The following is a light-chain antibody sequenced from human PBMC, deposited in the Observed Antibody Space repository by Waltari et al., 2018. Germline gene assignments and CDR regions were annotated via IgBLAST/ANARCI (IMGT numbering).Light chain of an antibody. CDR1: RRDAGTSNF. CDR2: AVT. CDR3: TSYAGSDKLL. J-gene: IGLJ3*02. Sequence: ALTQPPSASGSPRQSVIISCTGSRRDAGTSNFVSCYHQHPAQAPKLMIYAVTKRPSGVPDRFSGSKSGNTASLSVSGRQAEDEADYYCTSYAGSDKLLFGGGTKLTVL. V-gene: IGLV2-8*01.